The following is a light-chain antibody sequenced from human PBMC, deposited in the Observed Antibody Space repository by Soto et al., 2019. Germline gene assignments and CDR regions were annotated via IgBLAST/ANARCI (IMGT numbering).Light chain of an antibody. CDR3: QSYDSSLSVV. CDR2: GNS. Sequence: QSVLTQPPSVSGAPGQRVTISCTGSSSNIGAGYDVHWYQQLPGTPPKLLIYGNSNRPSGVPDRFSGSKSGPSAPLAITGLQAEDEADYYCQSYDSSLSVVFGGGTKLTVL. CDR1: SSNIGAGYD. J-gene: IGLJ2*01. V-gene: IGLV1-40*01.